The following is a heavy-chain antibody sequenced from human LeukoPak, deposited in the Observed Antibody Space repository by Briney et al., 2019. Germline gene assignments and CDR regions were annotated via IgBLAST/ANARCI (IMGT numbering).Heavy chain of an antibody. Sequence: SETLSLTCTVSGGSISSSSYYWGWIRQPPGKGLEWIGSIYHSGSTYYNPSLKSRVTISVDTSKNQFSLKLSSVTAADTAVYYCARYSSWYHWFDPWGQGTLVTVSS. CDR2: IYHSGST. V-gene: IGHV4-39*07. J-gene: IGHJ5*02. CDR1: GGSISSSSYY. CDR3: ARYSSWYHWFDP. D-gene: IGHD6-13*01.